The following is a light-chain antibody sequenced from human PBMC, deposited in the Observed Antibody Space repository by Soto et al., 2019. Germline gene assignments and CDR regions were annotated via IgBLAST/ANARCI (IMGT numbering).Light chain of an antibody. V-gene: IGKV3-20*01. Sequence: TQSPSTLSASVGDRVTITCRASQSITNRLAWYQQKPGQAPRFLIYGTSSRATGIPDRFSGSASGTDFTLTINRLEPEDFAVYYCQLYGISPHFGQGTRLEIK. CDR1: QSITNR. CDR3: QLYGISPH. J-gene: IGKJ5*01. CDR2: GTS.